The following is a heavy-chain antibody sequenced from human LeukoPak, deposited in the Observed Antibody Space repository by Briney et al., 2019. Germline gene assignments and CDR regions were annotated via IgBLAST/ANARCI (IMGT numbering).Heavy chain of an antibody. CDR2: ISGSGDNT. CDR1: GFTFRNYA. CDR3: ARKGTGTDALDI. J-gene: IGHJ3*02. D-gene: IGHD1-1*01. V-gene: IGHV3-23*01. Sequence: GGSLRLSCAASGFTFRNYAMSWVRQAPGKGLEWVSAISGSGDNTDYADSVKGRFTISRDDSKNALYLQMNSLRAEDTAVYYCARKGTGTDALDIWSQGTLVTASS.